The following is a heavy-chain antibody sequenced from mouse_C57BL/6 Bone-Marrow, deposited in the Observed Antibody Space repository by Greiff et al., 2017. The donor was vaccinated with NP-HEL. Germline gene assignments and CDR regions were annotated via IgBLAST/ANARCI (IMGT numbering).Heavy chain of an antibody. CDR3: ARRDYYGSTLDY. V-gene: IGHV1-64*01. D-gene: IGHD1-1*01. CDR1: GYTFTSYW. J-gene: IGHJ2*01. Sequence: VQLQQPGAELVKPGASVKLSCKASGYTFTSYWMHWVKQRPRQGLEWIGMIHPNSGSTNYNEKFKSKATLTVDKSSSTAYMQLSSLTSEDSAVYYCARRDYYGSTLDYWGQGTTLTVSS. CDR2: IHPNSGST.